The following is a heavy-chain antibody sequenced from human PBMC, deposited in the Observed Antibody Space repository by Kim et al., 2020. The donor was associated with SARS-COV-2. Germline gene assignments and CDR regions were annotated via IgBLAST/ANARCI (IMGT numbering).Heavy chain of an antibody. Sequence: GSTYYAVSVEGLFTTARHTSKTTLYLQMDSLRAEDTAVYYCARVEGALDYWGQGTLVTVSS. V-gene: IGHV3-53*04. J-gene: IGHJ4*02. D-gene: IGHD3-16*01. CDR3: ARVEGALDY. CDR2: GST.